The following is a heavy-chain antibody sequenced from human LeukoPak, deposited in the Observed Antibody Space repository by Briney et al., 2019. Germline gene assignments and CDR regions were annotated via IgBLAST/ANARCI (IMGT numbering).Heavy chain of an antibody. CDR1: GFTFSSYE. Sequence: GGSLRLSCAASGFTFSSYEMNWVRPAPGKGLEWVSYISSSGSTIYYADSVKGRFTISRDNAKNSLYLQMNSLRAEDTAVYYCARDPEGYRYWGQGTLVTVSS. J-gene: IGHJ4*02. CDR2: ISSSGSTI. V-gene: IGHV3-48*03. D-gene: IGHD5-18*01. CDR3: ARDPEGYRY.